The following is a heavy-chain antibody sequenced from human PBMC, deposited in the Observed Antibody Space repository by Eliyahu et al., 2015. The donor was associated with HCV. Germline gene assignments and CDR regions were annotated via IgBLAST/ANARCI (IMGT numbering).Heavy chain of an antibody. CDR2: INQDGNQK. Sequence: EVQLVESGGGLVQPGGSLXXXCASSXFXXXNYWMSWVRQAPGKGLEWVANINQDGNQKYYLDSVKGRFTISRDNAKSSLFLEMNSLSAEDTARYYCATALLSGRFATLFDYWGQGTLVTVSS. D-gene: IGHD1-26*01. J-gene: IGHJ4*02. V-gene: IGHV3-7*01. CDR3: ATALLSGRFATLFDY. CDR1: XFXXXNYW.